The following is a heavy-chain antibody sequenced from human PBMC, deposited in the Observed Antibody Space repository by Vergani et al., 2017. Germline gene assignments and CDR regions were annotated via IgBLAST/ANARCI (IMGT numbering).Heavy chain of an antibody. CDR2: IYYSGST. CDR3: AGVRGYCCGGSCYDWLDP. D-gene: IGHD2-15*01. Sequence: QVQLQESGPGLVKPSETLSLTCTVSGGSISSYYWSWIRQPPGKGLEWIGYIYYSGSTNYNPSLKSRVTISVDTSKNQFSLKLSSVTSADTARYYCAGVRGYCCGGSCYDWLDPWGQGTLVTVSS. V-gene: IGHV4-59*01. CDR1: GGSISSYY. J-gene: IGHJ5*02.